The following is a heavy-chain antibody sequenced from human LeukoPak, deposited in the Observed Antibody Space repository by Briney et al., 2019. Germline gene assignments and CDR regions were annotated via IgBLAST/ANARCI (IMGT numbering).Heavy chain of an antibody. Sequence: SETLSLTCTVSGGSISSSYYYWGWIRQPPGRGLEWIGSIYYSGSTYYNPSLKSRVTISVDTSKNQFSLKLSSVTAADTAVYYCAKIYDAFDIWGQGTMVTVSS. CDR3: AKIYDAFDI. J-gene: IGHJ3*02. CDR1: GGSISSSYYY. V-gene: IGHV4-39*07. CDR2: IYYSGST.